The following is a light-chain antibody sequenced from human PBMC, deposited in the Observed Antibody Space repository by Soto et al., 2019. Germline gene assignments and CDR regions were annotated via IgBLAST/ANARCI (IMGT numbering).Light chain of an antibody. J-gene: IGKJ5*01. Sequence: EIVMTQSPATLSVSPGERATLSCRASESVSSKLVWYQKKPGQAPRLLIHDASTRATGIPARFSGSGSGTEFILTISSVESEDFAVFYCQQYGSSITFGQGTRLEIK. CDR3: QQYGSSIT. CDR1: ESVSSK. CDR2: DAS. V-gene: IGKV3-15*01.